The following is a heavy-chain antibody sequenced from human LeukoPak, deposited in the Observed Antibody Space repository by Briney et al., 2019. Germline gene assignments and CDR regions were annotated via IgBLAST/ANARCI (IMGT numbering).Heavy chain of an antibody. CDR2: IIPIFGTA. CDR3: ARGDKYSSSWNYYMDV. J-gene: IGHJ6*03. D-gene: IGHD6-13*01. Sequence: WASVKVSCKASGGTFSSYAISWVRQAPGQGLEWMGGIIPIFGTANYSQKFQGRVTITADESTSTAYMELSSLRSEDTAVYYCARGDKYSSSWNYYMDVWGKGTTVTVSS. CDR1: GGTFSSYA. V-gene: IGHV1-69*13.